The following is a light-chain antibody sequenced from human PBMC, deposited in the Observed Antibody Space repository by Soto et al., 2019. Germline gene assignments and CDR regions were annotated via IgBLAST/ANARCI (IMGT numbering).Light chain of an antibody. V-gene: IGKV1-5*01. CDR1: QSISSW. CDR3: QQYDNRPSIT. Sequence: DIQMTQSPSTLSASVGYRLTITCRASQSISSWLAWYQQKPGKAPNLLIFDASNLETGVPSRFSGSGSGTDFTFTISSLHPEDIATYYCQQYDNRPSITFGQGTRLEIK. CDR2: DAS. J-gene: IGKJ5*01.